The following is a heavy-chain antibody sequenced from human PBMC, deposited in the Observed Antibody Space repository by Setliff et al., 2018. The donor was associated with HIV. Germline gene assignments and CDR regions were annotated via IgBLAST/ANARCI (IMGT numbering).Heavy chain of an antibody. CDR3: AAQDLDLVKYYYMDY. V-gene: IGHV4-4*02. CDR2: IYHSGST. J-gene: IGHJ4*02. CDR1: GGSISSRNW. D-gene: IGHD2-21*01. Sequence: SETLSLTCAVSGGSISSRNWWSWVRQPPGKGLEWIGEIYHSGSTNYNPSLKSRVTISVDKSKNQFSLKLISVTAADTAVYYCAAQDLDLVKYYYMDYWGPGALVTVSS.